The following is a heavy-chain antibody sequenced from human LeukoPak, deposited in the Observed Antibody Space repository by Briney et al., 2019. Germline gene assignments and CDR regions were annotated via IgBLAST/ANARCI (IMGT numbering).Heavy chain of an antibody. V-gene: IGHV3-23*01. D-gene: IGHD3-10*02. CDR3: AELGITMIGGV. Sequence: GGSLRLSCAASGFMFSNYGMSWGRQAPGKVLEWVSVISSSGGSTYYADSVKGRFTISRDNAKNSLYLQMNSLRAEDTAVYYCAELGITMIGGVWGKGTTVTISS. CDR2: ISSSGGST. CDR1: GFMFSNYG. J-gene: IGHJ6*04.